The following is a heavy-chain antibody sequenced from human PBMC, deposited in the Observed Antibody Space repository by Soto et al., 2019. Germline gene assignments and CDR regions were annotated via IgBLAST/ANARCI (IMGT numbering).Heavy chain of an antibody. CDR1: GYTFTSYY. Sequence: ASVKVSCKASGYTFTSYYMHWVRQAPGQGLEWMGIINPSGGSTSYAQKFQGRVTMTRDTSTSTVYMELSSLRSEDTTVYYCAGPYDFWSGYPNPPQGGMDVWGQGTTVTVSS. CDR3: AGPYDFWSGYPNPPQGGMDV. V-gene: IGHV1-46*01. D-gene: IGHD3-3*01. J-gene: IGHJ6*02. CDR2: INPSGGST.